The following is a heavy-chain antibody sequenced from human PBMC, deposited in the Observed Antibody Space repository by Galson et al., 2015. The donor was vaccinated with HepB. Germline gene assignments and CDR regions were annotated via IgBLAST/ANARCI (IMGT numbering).Heavy chain of an antibody. Sequence: SLRLSCAASGFTFTEYTMHWVRQAPGKGLEWLSGISWNGGDVAYVDSVKGRFTISRDNAKNSLYLQMNGLRDDDTALYYCAKAPARYLDWRLLYGLDVWGQGATVTVSS. V-gene: IGHV3-9*01. CDR3: AKAPARYLDWRLLYGLDV. D-gene: IGHD3-9*01. CDR1: GFTFTEYT. CDR2: ISWNGGDV. J-gene: IGHJ6*02.